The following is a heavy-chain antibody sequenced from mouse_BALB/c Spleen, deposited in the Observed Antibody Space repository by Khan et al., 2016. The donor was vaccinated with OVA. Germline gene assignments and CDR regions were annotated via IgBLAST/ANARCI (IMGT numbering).Heavy chain of an antibody. J-gene: IGHJ3*01. V-gene: IGHV1S81*02. CDR1: GYTFSSYY. CDR2: INPNNGGT. CDR3: RRSGYGSFGY. D-gene: IGHD2-10*02. Sequence: VQLQESGAELVKPGPSVKLSCKASGYTFSSYYIYWVKQRPGQGLEWIGVINPNNGGTNFNEKFKSKATLTVDRSSSTAYMQLSSLISEDSDVNCCRRSGYGSFGYWGHGTLVTVSA.